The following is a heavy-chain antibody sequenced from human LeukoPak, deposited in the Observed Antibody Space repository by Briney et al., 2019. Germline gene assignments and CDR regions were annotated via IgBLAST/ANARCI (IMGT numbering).Heavy chain of an antibody. CDR2: IYYSGST. CDR1: GGSISSGDYY. CDR3: ARAPTYYDFWSGYPWFDP. D-gene: IGHD3-3*01. J-gene: IGHJ5*02. V-gene: IGHV4-30-4*01. Sequence: SETLSLTCTVSGGSISSGDYYWSWIRQPPGKGLEWIGYIYYSGSTYYNPSLKSRVTISVDTSKNQFSLKLSSVTAADTAVYYCARAPTYYDFWSGYPWFDPWGQGTLVTVSS.